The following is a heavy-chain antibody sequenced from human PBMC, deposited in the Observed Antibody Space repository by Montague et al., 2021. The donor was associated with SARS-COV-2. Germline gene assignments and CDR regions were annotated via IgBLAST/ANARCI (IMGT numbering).Heavy chain of an antibody. CDR2: MHFTGKT. D-gene: IGHD3-10*01. CDR3: ARDRFDFGAGRQGTIDF. J-gene: IGHJ4*02. Sequence: SETLSLTCSVSGDSITNHYWSWIRQPAGQGLEWIGSMHFTGKTNFSPFFSSRLTMSADTSKNQFTLKLTSVTAADTAIYFCARDRFDFGAGRQGTIDFWGQGTLVTVSS. CDR1: GDSITNHY. V-gene: IGHV4-4*07.